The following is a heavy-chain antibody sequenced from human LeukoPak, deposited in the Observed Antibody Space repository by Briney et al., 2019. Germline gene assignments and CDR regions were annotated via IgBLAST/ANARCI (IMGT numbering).Heavy chain of an antibody. CDR1: GFTFSGSA. J-gene: IGHJ4*02. V-gene: IGHV3-73*01. D-gene: IGHD7-27*01. CDR3: TRLGNAQESDY. CDR2: IRSKANSYAT. Sequence: PGGSLRLSCAASGFTFSGSAMHWVRQASGKGLEWVGRIRSKANSYATAYAASVKGRFTISRDDSKNTAYLQMNSPKTEDTAVYYCTRLGNAQESDYWGQGTLVTVSS.